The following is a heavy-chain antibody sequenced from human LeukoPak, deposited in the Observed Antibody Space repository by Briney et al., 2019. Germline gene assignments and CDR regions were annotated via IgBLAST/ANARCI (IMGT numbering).Heavy chain of an antibody. V-gene: IGHV3-74*01. CDR2: INTDGSST. D-gene: IGHD6-6*01. J-gene: IGHJ4*02. Sequence: GGSLRLSCAASGFTFSSYWMHWVRQAPGKGLVWVSHINTDGSSTTYADSVRGRLTISRDNAKNTLYLQMNSLRAEDTAVYYCARSGGSSSLGYWGQGTLVTVSS. CDR3: ARSGGSSSLGY. CDR1: GFTFSSYW.